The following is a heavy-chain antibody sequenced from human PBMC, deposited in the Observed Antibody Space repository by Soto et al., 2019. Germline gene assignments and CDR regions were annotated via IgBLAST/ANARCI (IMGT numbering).Heavy chain of an antibody. Sequence: QVQLVQSGAEVKKPGDSVKVSCKASGYTFGHFYITWVRQAPGQGLEWMGAISPHNRNTNYAEKFRGRVTMTTDTSTTTAYMELRSLRPDDTAVYYCAGDEGGYDILTGYYKAHHFDQWGQGALVTVSS. V-gene: IGHV1-18*01. CDR1: GYTFGHFY. CDR2: ISPHNRNT. J-gene: IGHJ4*02. D-gene: IGHD3-9*01. CDR3: AGDEGGYDILTGYYKAHHFDQ.